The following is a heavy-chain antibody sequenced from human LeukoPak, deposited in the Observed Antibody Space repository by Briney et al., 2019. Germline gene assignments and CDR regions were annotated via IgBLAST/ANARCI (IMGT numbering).Heavy chain of an antibody. V-gene: IGHV4-34*01. Sequence: SETLSLTCAVYGGSFSGYYWSWIRQHPGKGLEWIGEINHSGSTNYNPSLKRRVTISVDTPKNQFSLKLSSVTAADTAVYYCARSRDTAMPTDYWGQGTLVTVSS. CDR1: GGSFSGYY. J-gene: IGHJ4*02. CDR3: ARSRDTAMPTDY. CDR2: INHSGST. D-gene: IGHD5-18*01.